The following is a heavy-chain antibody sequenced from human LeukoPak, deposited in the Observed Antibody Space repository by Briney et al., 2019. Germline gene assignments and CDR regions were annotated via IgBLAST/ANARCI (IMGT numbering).Heavy chain of an antibody. J-gene: IGHJ4*02. Sequence: GGSLRLSCAASGFTFSSYAMSWVRQAPGKGLEWASAISGSGGSTYYADSVKGRFTISRDNSKNTLYLQMNSLRAEDTAVYYCAKDYYYGSGSYTGFDYWGQGTLVTVSS. CDR2: ISGSGGST. V-gene: IGHV3-23*01. CDR1: GFTFSSYA. CDR3: AKDYYYGSGSYTGFDY. D-gene: IGHD3-10*01.